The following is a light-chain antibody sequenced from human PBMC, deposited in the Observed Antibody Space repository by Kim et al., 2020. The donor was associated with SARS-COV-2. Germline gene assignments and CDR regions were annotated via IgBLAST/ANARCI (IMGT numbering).Light chain of an antibody. J-gene: IGKJ1*01. CDR2: GAS. CDR3: QQYGSSPRT. V-gene: IGKV3-20*01. CDR1: QSVGSTS. Sequence: SPGESATLTRRASQSVGSTSLGWYQQKPGQAPRLLIYGASSRATGIPDRFSGSGSGTDFTLTISRLEPEDFAVYYCQQYGSSPRTFGQGTKVDIK.